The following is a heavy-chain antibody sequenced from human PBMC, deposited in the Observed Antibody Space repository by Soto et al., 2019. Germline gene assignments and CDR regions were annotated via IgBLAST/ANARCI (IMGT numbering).Heavy chain of an antibody. D-gene: IGHD1-1*01. CDR3: ARGVNDDS. V-gene: IGHV3-53*01. J-gene: IGHJ4*02. Sequence: VKLVQSGGGLVQPGGSLRLSCAASGFSVGDNPVTWVRQAPGKGLEWVAVMHTGGSTFYADSVEGRFTISRDNSKNTVFLQMNRLSVGDTAIYFCARGVNDDSWGQGTRVTVSS. CDR1: GFSVGDNP. CDR2: MHTGGST.